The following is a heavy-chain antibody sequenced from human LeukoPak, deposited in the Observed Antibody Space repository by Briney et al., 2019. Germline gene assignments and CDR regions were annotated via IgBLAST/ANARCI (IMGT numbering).Heavy chain of an antibody. CDR1: GGSISSSSYF. CDR3: ARGADSSGYYSIYYFDY. J-gene: IGHJ4*02. Sequence: DTLALLCTVSGGSISSSSYFWGWIRQPPGKGLGWIGSIYYRGSTSYNASLKSRVTRSVDTSKNQFSLTLSSVTAADTAVYYCARGADSSGYYSIYYFDYWGQGTLVTVSS. D-gene: IGHD3-22*01. CDR2: IYYRGST. V-gene: IGHV4-39*07.